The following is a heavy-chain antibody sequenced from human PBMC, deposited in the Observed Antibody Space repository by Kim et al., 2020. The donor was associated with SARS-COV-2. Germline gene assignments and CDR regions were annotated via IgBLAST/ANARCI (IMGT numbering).Heavy chain of an antibody. CDR3: VRDLTYYGDAFDF. V-gene: IGHV3-74*01. CDR2: INTDGSGT. Sequence: GGSLRLSCAASGFTFSNSWMHWVRQIPGKGLVWVARINTDGSGTAYADSVKDRFTITRDNAKNILYLQMSSLGAEDTAIYYCVRDLTYYGDAFDFWGPGTLVTVSS. J-gene: IGHJ4*02. CDR1: GFTFSNSW. D-gene: IGHD3-22*01.